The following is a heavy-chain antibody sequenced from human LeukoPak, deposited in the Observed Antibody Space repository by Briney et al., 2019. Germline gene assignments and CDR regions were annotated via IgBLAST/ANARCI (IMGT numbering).Heavy chain of an antibody. V-gene: IGHV3-15*01. Sequence: PGGSLRLSCAASGFTFSNAWMSWVRQAPGKGLEWVGRIKSETDGGTTDYAAPVKGRFTISRDDSKNTLYLQMNSLKTEDTAVYYCTTDLVAGNLIPLDYWGQGTLVTVSS. D-gene: IGHD6-19*01. CDR2: IKSETDGGTT. CDR3: TTDLVAGNLIPLDY. CDR1: GFTFSNAW. J-gene: IGHJ4*02.